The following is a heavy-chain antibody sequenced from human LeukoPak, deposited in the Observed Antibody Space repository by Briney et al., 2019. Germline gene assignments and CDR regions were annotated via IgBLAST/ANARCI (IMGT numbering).Heavy chain of an antibody. CDR1: GGSINSYY. CDR3: ARGAHCSTTSCYGGYFDY. J-gene: IGHJ4*02. Sequence: SETQSLTCTVSGGSINSYYWSWIRQFAGKGLEWIGRIYTTGSTNYNPSLKSRVTMSVDTSKNQFSLKLSSVTAADTAVYYCARGAHCSTTSCYGGYFDYWGQGTLVSVSS. V-gene: IGHV4-4*07. CDR2: IYTTGST. D-gene: IGHD2-2*01.